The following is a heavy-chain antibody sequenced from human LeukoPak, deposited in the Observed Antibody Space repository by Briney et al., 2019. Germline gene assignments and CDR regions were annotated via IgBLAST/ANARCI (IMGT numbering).Heavy chain of an antibody. D-gene: IGHD1-1*01. CDR3: TTYGTTGGNRFDP. CDR1: GFTFSSYA. J-gene: IGHJ5*02. V-gene: IGHV3-23*01. Sequence: PGGSLRLSCAASGFTFSSYAMSWVRQAPGGGLEWVSAIDGGGRYTYYTDSVKGRFTISRDNYKSTLYLQLNSLRIEDTAVYYCTTYGTTGGNRFDPWGQGTLVTVFS. CDR2: IDGGGRYT.